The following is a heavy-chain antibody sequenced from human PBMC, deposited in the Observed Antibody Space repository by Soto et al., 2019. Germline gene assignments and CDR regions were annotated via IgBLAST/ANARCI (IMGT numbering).Heavy chain of an antibody. CDR1: GASVSNFIHY. V-gene: IGHV4-61*01. Sequence: SETLSLTCSVSGASVSNFIHYWCWIRQPPGKGLEWIGCVHSSGITNYSPPLKSRVTISLDTSKNQFSLRLDSLTAADTAAYYCARGLGYETLYWGQG. CDR2: VHSSGIT. CDR3: ARGLGYETLY. J-gene: IGHJ4*02. D-gene: IGHD3-3*01.